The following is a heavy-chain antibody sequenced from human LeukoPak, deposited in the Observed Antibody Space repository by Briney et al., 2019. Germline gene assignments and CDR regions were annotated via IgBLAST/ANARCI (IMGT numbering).Heavy chain of an antibody. CDR2: IYYSGST. Sequence: PSQTLSLTCTVSGGSISSGDYYWSWIRQPPGKGLEWIGYIYYSGSTYYNPSLKSRVTISVDTSKNQFSLKLSYVTAADTAVYYCARVGLEWLFDHYYFDYWGQGTLVTVSS. CDR1: GGSISSGDYY. J-gene: IGHJ4*02. D-gene: IGHD3-3*01. CDR3: ARVGLEWLFDHYYFDY. V-gene: IGHV4-30-4*08.